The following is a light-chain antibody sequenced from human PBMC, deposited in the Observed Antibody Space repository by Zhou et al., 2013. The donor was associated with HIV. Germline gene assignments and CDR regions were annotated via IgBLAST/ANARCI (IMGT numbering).Light chain of an antibody. J-gene: IGKJ4*01. Sequence: IQMTQSPSIVSASLGVRVTITCRANETVGRSLAWYQQKRGKAPTLVIYETSILDKGVPSRFAGSGSGSEFVLTITSLQPEDLGTYFCQQYKSFLLSFGGGTKVDIK. V-gene: IGKV1-5*03. CDR3: QQYKSFLLS. CDR1: ETVGRS. CDR2: ETS.